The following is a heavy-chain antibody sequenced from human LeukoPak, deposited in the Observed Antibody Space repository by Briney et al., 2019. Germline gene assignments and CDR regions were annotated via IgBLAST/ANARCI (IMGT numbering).Heavy chain of an antibody. V-gene: IGHV4-4*07. J-gene: IGHJ4*02. CDR2: IYTSGST. CDR3: ARGEGYYYDSSGYYRPKAGFDY. CDR1: GGSISSYY. D-gene: IGHD3-22*01. Sequence: SETLSLTCTVSGGSISSYYWSWIRQPAGKGLEWIGRIYTSGSTNYNPSLKSRGTMSVDKSKNQFSLKLSSVTAADTAVYYCARGEGYYYDSSGYYRPKAGFDYWGQGTLVTVSS.